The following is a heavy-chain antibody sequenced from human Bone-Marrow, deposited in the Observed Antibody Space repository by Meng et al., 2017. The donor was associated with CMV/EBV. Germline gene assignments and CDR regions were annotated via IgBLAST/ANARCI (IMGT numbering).Heavy chain of an antibody. CDR3: TYYYDSSGYRVESY. D-gene: IGHD3-22*01. CDR2: ISGSGGST. CDR1: GFTFSSSA. Sequence: ASGFTFSSSAMSWVRQAPGKGLEWVSAISGSGGSTYYADSVKGRFTISRDNSKNTLYLQMNSLRAEDTAVYYCTYYYDSSGYRVESYWGQGTLVTVSS. V-gene: IGHV3-23*01. J-gene: IGHJ4*02.